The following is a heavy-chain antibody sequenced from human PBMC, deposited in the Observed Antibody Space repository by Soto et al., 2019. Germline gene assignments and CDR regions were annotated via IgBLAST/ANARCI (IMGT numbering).Heavy chain of an antibody. J-gene: IGHJ4*02. V-gene: IGHV1-2*02. Sequence: ASVKVSCKASGYTFTGYYMHWVRQAPGQGLEWMGWINPNSGGTNYAQKFQGRVTMTRDTSISTAYMELSRLRSDDTAVYYCARSMPHYDFWSGYPDYWGQGTLVTVS. CDR2: INPNSGGT. D-gene: IGHD3-3*01. CDR1: GYTFTGYY. CDR3: ARSMPHYDFWSGYPDY.